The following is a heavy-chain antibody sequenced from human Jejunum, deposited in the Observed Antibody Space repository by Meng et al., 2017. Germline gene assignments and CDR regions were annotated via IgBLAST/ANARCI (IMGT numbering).Heavy chain of an antibody. J-gene: IGHJ4*02. Sequence: QVQIVQTGAEGKKPWASVKVSCKTSRYTFTSYGISWVRQAPGEGLEWLGWIIAYNGNINYAQKSQGRANMTTDTSTSTAYMELRSLRSDDTAVYYCTILSHCSGGTCYHYGYWGQGTLVTVSS. CDR1: RYTFTSYG. V-gene: IGHV1-18*01. CDR3: TILSHCSGGTCYHYGY. D-gene: IGHD2-15*01. CDR2: IIAYNGNI.